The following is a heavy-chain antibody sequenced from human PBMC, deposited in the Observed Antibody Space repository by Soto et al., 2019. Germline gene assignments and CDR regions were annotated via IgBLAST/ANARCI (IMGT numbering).Heavy chain of an antibody. CDR3: ARDLGGPDYYYYYMDV. CDR1: GFTFSSYS. J-gene: IGHJ6*03. D-gene: IGHD2-15*01. CDR2: ISSSSSTI. V-gene: IGHV3-48*01. Sequence: GGSLRLSCAASGFTFSSYSMNWVRQAPGKGLEWVSYISSSSSTIYYADSVKGRFTISRDNAKNSLYLQMNSLRAEDTAVYYCARDLGGPDYYYYYMDVWGKGTTVTVSS.